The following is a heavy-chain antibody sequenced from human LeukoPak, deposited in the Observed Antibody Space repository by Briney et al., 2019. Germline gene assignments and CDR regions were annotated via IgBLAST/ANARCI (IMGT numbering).Heavy chain of an antibody. Sequence: TPSETLSLTCTVSGGSISSYYWGWIRQSPRKGLEWIGSIYHSGSTYYNPSLKSRVTISVDTSKNQFFLKLSSVTAADTAVYYCARPRSRHQDAFDVWGQGTMVTVSS. CDR2: IYHSGST. V-gene: IGHV4-39*07. CDR3: ARPRSRHQDAFDV. D-gene: IGHD1-14*01. CDR1: GGSISSYY. J-gene: IGHJ3*01.